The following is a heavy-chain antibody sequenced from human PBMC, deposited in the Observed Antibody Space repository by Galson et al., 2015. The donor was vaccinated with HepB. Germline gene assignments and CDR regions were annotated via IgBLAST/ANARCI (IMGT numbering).Heavy chain of an antibody. D-gene: IGHD2-21*02. CDR3: AKELPYCGGDCYSVSDV. CDR1: GFTFSTYA. Sequence: SLRLSCAASGFTFSTYAITWVRQAPGKGLEWVSVISGSGATTFYADSVKGRFIISRDNSKNTVYLQMNSLRADDTAIYYCAKELPYCGGDCYSVSDVWGQGSLVTVAS. CDR2: ISGSGATT. J-gene: IGHJ4*02. V-gene: IGHV3-23*01.